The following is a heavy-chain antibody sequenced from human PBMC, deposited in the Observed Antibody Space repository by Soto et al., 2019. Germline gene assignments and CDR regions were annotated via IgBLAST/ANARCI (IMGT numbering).Heavy chain of an antibody. Sequence: GSLRLSCGASGFTFRTAWMNWVRQAPGKGLEWVGHVKDSGATDDAAPVKGRFIISRDDSKNTLYLQMTSLRTEDSAIYYCAADKPGFGQAEFEYWGQGALVTVSS. J-gene: IGHJ4*02. CDR1: GFTFRTAW. CDR3: AADKPGFGQAEFEY. CDR2: VKDSGAT. V-gene: IGHV3-15*01. D-gene: IGHD3-3*01.